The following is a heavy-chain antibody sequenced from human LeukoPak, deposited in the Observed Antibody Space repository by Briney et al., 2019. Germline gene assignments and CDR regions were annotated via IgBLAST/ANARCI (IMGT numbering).Heavy chain of an antibody. CDR3: ARQGMVKGSGSYYYRY. D-gene: IGHD3-10*01. V-gene: IGHV4-34*01. J-gene: IGHJ4*02. CDR2: INHSGST. CDR1: GGSFSGYY. Sequence: PSETLSLTCAVYGGSFSGYYWSWIRQPPGKGLEWIGEINHSGSTNHNPSLKSRVTISVDTSKNQFSLKLSSVTAADTAVYYCARQGMVKGSGSYYYRYWGQGTLVTVSS.